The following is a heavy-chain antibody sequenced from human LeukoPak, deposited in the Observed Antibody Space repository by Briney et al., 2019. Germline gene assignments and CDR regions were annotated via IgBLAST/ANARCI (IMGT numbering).Heavy chain of an antibody. CDR1: GGSISSSSYY. J-gene: IGHJ4*02. CDR3: AKGYNYAYEY. D-gene: IGHD5-18*01. V-gene: IGHV4-39*01. Sequence: SETLSLTCTVSGGSISSSSYYWGWIRQPPGKGLEWIGSIYYSGSTYYNPSLKSRVTISVDTSKNQFSLKLSSVTAADTAVYYCAKGYNYAYEYWGQGTLVTVSS. CDR2: IYYSGST.